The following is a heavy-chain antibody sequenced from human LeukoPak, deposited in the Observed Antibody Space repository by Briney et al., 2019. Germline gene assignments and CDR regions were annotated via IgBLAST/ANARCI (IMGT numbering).Heavy chain of an antibody. CDR3: ARDLYCSGGSCRDY. D-gene: IGHD2-15*01. CDR1: GYTFTGYY. CDR2: INPNSGGT. J-gene: IGHJ4*02. Sequence: GASVKVSCKASGYTFTGYYMHWVRQAPGQGLEWMGWINPNSGGTNYAQKFQGRVTMTRDTSISTAYMELSRLRSDDTAVYYCARDLYCSGGSCRDYWGQGTLVTVSS. V-gene: IGHV1-2*02.